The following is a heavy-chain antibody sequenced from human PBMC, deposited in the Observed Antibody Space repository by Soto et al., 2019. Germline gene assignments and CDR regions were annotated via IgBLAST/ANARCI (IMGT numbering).Heavy chain of an antibody. CDR1: GGSISSGNYY. Sequence: SETLSLTCTVSGGSISSGNYYWSWIRQPPGKGLEWIGYISYSGSTYYSLSLKSRVTISIDTSKNQFSLKFNSVTAADTAVYYCAREGYNFGPFDYWGQGALVTVSS. D-gene: IGHD5-18*01. CDR2: ISYSGST. V-gene: IGHV4-30-4*02. J-gene: IGHJ4*02. CDR3: AREGYNFGPFDY.